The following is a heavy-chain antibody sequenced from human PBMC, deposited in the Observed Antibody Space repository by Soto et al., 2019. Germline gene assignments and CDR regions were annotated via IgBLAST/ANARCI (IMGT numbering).Heavy chain of an antibody. CDR2: MNPNSGNT. J-gene: IGHJ3*02. CDR1: GYTFTSYD. Sequence: ASVKVSCKASGYTFTSYDINWVRQATGQGLEWMGWMNPNSGNTGYAQKFQGRVTMTRNTSISTAYMELSSLRSEDTAVYYCAREYSSSFQGEEINAFDIWDQGTMVTVSS. D-gene: IGHD6-6*01. CDR3: AREYSSSFQGEEINAFDI. V-gene: IGHV1-8*01.